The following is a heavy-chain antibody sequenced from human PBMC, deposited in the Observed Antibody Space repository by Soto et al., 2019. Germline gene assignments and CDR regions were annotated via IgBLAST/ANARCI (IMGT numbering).Heavy chain of an antibody. CDR2: MHSSGST. J-gene: IGHJ4*02. CDR1: GDSIRSGSHY. V-gene: IGHV4-61*01. Sequence: QVQLQESGPGLVKPSETPSLSCIVSGDSIRSGSHYWSWTRQPPGKGLEWIAYMHSSGSTNYNPSLKSRVTISADTTKSQFSLKLTSVTGADTAVYYCARDRGYWGQGTLVTVSS. CDR3: ARDRGY.